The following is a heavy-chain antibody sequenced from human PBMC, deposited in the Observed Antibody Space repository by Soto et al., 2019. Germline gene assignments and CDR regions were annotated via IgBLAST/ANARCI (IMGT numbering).Heavy chain of an antibody. V-gene: IGHV1-69*01. J-gene: IGHJ5*01. Sequence: QVQLDQSGAEVKKPGSSVKVSCKASGGAFGTFAISWVRQAPGQGLEWMRGTIPIYGTAHYAQIFKGRVTLSAAASTDTASLEVPSLTPADTPVYFCASQHPPRARYCTSYSCYDGWFESWGQGTLVTVST. CDR2: TIPIYGTA. CDR1: GGAFGTFA. CDR3: ASQHPPRARYCTSYSCYDGWFES. D-gene: IGHD2-2*01.